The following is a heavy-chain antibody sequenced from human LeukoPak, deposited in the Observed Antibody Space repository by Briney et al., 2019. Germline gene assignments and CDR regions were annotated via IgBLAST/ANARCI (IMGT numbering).Heavy chain of an antibody. CDR1: GGSISSYY. D-gene: IGHD3-22*01. J-gene: IGHJ4*02. V-gene: IGHV4-4*07. Sequence: PETLSLTCTVSGGSISSYYWSWIRQPAGKGLEWIGRIYTSGSTNYNPSLKSRVTISVDRSKNQFSLKLSSVTAADTAVYYCASFNYYDSSGLKYWGQGTLVTVSS. CDR3: ASFNYYDSSGLKY. CDR2: IYTSGST.